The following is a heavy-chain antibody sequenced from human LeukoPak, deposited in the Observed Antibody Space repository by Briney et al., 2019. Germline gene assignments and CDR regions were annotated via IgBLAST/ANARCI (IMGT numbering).Heavy chain of an antibody. J-gene: IGHJ4*02. Sequence: PSQTLSLTCAVSSGSISSGGYSWSWIRQPPGKGLEWIGYIYHSGSTYYNPSLKSRVTISVDRSKNQFSLKLSSVTAADTAVYYCARGDYYGSGSYQSLYFDYWGQGTLVTVSS. CDR2: IYHSGST. CDR3: ARGDYYGSGSYQSLYFDY. V-gene: IGHV4-30-2*01. D-gene: IGHD3-10*01. CDR1: SGSISSGGYS.